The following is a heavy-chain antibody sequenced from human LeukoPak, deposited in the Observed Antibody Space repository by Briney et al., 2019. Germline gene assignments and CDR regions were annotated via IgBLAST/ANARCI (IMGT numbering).Heavy chain of an antibody. Sequence: ASVKVSCKASGYTFTSYGISWVRQAPGQGLEWMGWISAYNGNTNYAQKLQGRVTMTTDTSTSTAYMELRSLRSDDTAVYYCARVGYCSSTSCYVPKYYYYMDVWGKGTTVTVSS. V-gene: IGHV1-18*01. D-gene: IGHD2-2*01. CDR1: GYTFTSYG. CDR3: ARVGYCSSTSCYVPKYYYYMDV. CDR2: ISAYNGNT. J-gene: IGHJ6*03.